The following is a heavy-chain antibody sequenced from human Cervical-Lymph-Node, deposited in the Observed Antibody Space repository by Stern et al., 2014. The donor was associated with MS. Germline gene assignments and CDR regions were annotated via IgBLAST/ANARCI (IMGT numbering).Heavy chain of an antibody. CDR3: ARSGNYGVRHDVFDI. Sequence: VQLVESGGGVVQPGRSLRLSCAASGFTLSSYGMHWVRQAPGKGLVWVAVIWYDGRNKLYADSVKGRFTISRDNSKNTLYLQMNSLRAEDTAVFYCARSGNYGVRHDVFDIWGQGTLVTVSS. CDR2: IWYDGRNK. CDR1: GFTLSSYG. V-gene: IGHV3-33*01. J-gene: IGHJ3*02. D-gene: IGHD4-17*01.